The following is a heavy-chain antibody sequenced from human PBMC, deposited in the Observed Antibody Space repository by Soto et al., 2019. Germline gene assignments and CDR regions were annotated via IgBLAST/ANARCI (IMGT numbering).Heavy chain of an antibody. V-gene: IGHV1-69*13. D-gene: IGHD1-20*01. CDR3: ARVTITGSPYYYYGMDV. CDR1: GVTFSSYA. CDR2: IIPIFGTA. J-gene: IGHJ6*02. Sequence: SVKVSCKASGVTFSSYAISWVRQAPGQGLEWMGGIIPIFGTANYAQKFQGRVTITADESTSTAYMELSSLRSEDTAVYYCARVTITGSPYYYYGMDVWGQGTTVTVSS.